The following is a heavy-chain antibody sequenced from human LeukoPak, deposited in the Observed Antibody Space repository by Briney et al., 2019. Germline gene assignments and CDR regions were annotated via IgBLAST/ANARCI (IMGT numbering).Heavy chain of an antibody. J-gene: IGHJ4*02. CDR3: ARDYYDSSGYDFDY. Sequence: GGSLRLSCAASGFTFSDYYMSWIRQAPGKGLEWVSYISSNGSTIYYADSVKGRFTISRDNAKNSLYLQMNSLRAEDTAVYYCARDYYDSSGYDFDYWGQGTLVTVSS. V-gene: IGHV3-11*01. CDR2: ISSNGSTI. CDR1: GFTFSDYY. D-gene: IGHD3-22*01.